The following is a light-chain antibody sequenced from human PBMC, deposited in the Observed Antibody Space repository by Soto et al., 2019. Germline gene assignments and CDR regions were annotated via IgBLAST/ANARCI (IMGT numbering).Light chain of an antibody. CDR3: SSYGGNNNVEV. J-gene: IGLJ2*01. V-gene: IGLV2-8*01. CDR2: EVS. Sequence: QSALTQPPSASGSPGQSVTISCSGTSSDVGGDNYVSWYQQHPGKAPKLMIYEVSKRPSGVPDRFSGSKSGNTASLTVSGVQAEDEADYYCSSYGGNNNVEVFGGGTKLTVL. CDR1: SSDVGGDNY.